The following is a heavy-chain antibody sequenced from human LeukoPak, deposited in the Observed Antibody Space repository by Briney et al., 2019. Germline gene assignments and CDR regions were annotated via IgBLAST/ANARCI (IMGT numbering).Heavy chain of an antibody. CDR2: IYEDGSKK. J-gene: IGHJ6*01. CDR3: PRESKETYGMAV. Sequence: GWSLRLSCPASGFTFRNQWMNWVRQAPGKGLEGVANIYEDGSKKKYVDSLKDRFTISRDNDKNSLYLQMNGLTDKDTHVCDLPRESKETYGMAVWGLGTTVTVSS. V-gene: IGHV3-7*01. CDR1: GFTFRNQW. D-gene: IGHD4-11*01.